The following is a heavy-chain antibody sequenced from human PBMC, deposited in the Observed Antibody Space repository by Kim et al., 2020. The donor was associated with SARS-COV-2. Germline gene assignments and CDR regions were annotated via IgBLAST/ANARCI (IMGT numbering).Heavy chain of an antibody. D-gene: IGHD4-17*01. CDR3: ASPTPDYGDYEYYFDY. J-gene: IGHJ4*02. V-gene: IGHV4-39*01. CDR1: GGSISSSSYY. CDR2: IYYSGST. Sequence: SETLSLTCTVSGGSISSSSYYWGWIRQPPGKGLEWIGSIYYSGSTYYNPSLKSRVTISVDTSKNQFSLKLSSVTAADTAVYYCASPTPDYGDYEYYFDYWGQGTLVTVSS.